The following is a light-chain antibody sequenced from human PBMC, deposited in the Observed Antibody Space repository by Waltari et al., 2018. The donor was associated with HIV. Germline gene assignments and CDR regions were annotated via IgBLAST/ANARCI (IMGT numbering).Light chain of an antibody. CDR2: DAS. Sequence: EIVLTQSPATLSLSPGERATLSCRASQSVISYLAWYQQKPGQAPRLLIYDASNRATGSPARFSGSWSGTDFTLTISSLEPEDFAVYYCQQRSNWPPALTFGGGTKVEIK. V-gene: IGKV3-11*01. CDR1: QSVISY. J-gene: IGKJ4*01. CDR3: QQRSNWPPALT.